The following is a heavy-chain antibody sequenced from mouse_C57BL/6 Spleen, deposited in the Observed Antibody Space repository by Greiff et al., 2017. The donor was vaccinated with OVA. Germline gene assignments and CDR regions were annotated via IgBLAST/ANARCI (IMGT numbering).Heavy chain of an antibody. V-gene: IGHV1-81*01. Sequence: VQLQQSGAELARPGASVKLSCKASGYTFTSYGISWVKQSTGQGLEWIGEIYPRSGNTYYNEKFKGKATLTADKSSSTAYMELRSLTSEDSAVYFCARRDPGNYDAMDYWGQGTSVTVSS. D-gene: IGHD2-1*01. J-gene: IGHJ4*01. CDR3: ARRDPGNYDAMDY. CDR2: IYPRSGNT. CDR1: GYTFTSYG.